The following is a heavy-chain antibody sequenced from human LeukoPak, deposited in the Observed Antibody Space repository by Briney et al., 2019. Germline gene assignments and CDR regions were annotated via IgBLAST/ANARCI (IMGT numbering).Heavy chain of an antibody. D-gene: IGHD3-22*01. Sequence: GESLKISCNGFGYSFTSYWIGWVRQMPGKGLEWMGIIYPGDSDTRYSPSFQGQVTISADKSISTAYLQWSSLKASDTAMYYCARRITMIVVVIASLWRIKYFDYWGQGTLVTVSS. J-gene: IGHJ4*02. CDR1: GYSFTSYW. V-gene: IGHV5-51*01. CDR3: ARRITMIVVVIASLWRIKYFDY. CDR2: IYPGDSDT.